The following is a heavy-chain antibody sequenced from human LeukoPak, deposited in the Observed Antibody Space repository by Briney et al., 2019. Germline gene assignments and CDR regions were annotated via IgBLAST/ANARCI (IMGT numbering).Heavy chain of an antibody. D-gene: IGHD1-26*01. J-gene: IGHJ4*02. Sequence: GGSLRLSCAASGFTFSSYAIHWVRQAPGKGLEWVTVILHDGSNKYYADSVKGRFTISRDNSKNTLYLQMNSLRAEDTAVYYCASGSYYLYWGQGTLVTVSS. V-gene: IGHV3-30-3*01. CDR3: ASGSYYLY. CDR2: ILHDGSNK. CDR1: GFTFSSYA.